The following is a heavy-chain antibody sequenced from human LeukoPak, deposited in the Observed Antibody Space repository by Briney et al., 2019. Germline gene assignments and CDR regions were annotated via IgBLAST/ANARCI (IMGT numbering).Heavy chain of an antibody. CDR3: ARSGFDSYEMVGY. J-gene: IGHJ4*02. CDR2: INPNSGGT. D-gene: IGHD5-18*01. CDR1: GYTFTGYY. V-gene: IGHV1-2*06. Sequence: ASVKVSCKASGYTFTGYYMHWVRQAPGQGLEWMGRINPNSGGTNYAQKFQGRVTMTRDTSISTAYMELSRLRSDDTAVYYCARSGFDSYEMVGYWGQGTLVTVSS.